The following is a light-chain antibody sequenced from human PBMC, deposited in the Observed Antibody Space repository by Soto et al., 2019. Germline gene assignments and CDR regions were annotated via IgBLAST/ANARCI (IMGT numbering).Light chain of an antibody. Sequence: VLTQPASVSGSPGQSITISCTGTSSDVGGYNYVSWYQQHPGKAPKLMIYEVSNRPSGVSNCFSGSKSGNTASLTISGLQADDEADYYCSSYTSSSTLVFGTGTKVTVL. V-gene: IGLV2-14*01. CDR2: EVS. CDR1: SSDVGGYNY. CDR3: SSYTSSSTLV. J-gene: IGLJ1*01.